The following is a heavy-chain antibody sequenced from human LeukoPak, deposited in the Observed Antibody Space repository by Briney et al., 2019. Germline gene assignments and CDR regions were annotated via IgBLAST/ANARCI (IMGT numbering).Heavy chain of an antibody. J-gene: IGHJ4*02. CDR1: GGSFSSSTYY. V-gene: IGHV4-39*01. D-gene: IGHD2-8*02. CDR2: IYYTGST. CDR3: ARQYAHWCPFAG. Sequence: KASETLSLTCTVSGGSFSSSTYYWAWIRQPPGKGLEWIGSIYYTGSTYYNPSLKSRVTVSVDTSKNQFSLRLSSVTAADTAVYYCARQYAHWCPFAGWGQGALVTVSS.